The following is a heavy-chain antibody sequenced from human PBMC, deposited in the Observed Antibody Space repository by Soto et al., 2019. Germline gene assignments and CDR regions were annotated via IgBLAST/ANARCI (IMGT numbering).Heavy chain of an antibody. CDR3: ARLPRVMLPTLEGGLDV. V-gene: IGHV1-69*12. J-gene: IGHJ6*02. CDR1: GGTFSSYV. CDR2: ITPIFGTT. D-gene: IGHD3-10*02. Sequence: VQLVQSGAEVKKAGSSVKVSCKSSGGTFSSYVISWVRQAPGRGLEWMGGITPIFGTTNYAQKFEGRVTITADESTTTAYLELNGLISEDTAVYYCARLPRVMLPTLEGGLDVWGQGTTVTVFS.